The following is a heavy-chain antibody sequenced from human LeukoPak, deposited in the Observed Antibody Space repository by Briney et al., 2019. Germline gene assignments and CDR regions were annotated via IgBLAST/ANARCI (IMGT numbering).Heavy chain of an antibody. CDR2: INPHSGGT. Sequence: GASVKVSCKAFGYSFTGYYMHWVRQAPGQGLEWMGWINPHSGGTVYAQKFQGRVTMTRDTSISTVYMELSRLRSDDTAVYYCARPYEWGSPEAFDVWGQGTMVTVSS. CDR1: GYSFTGYY. D-gene: IGHD3-16*01. J-gene: IGHJ3*01. V-gene: IGHV1-2*02. CDR3: ARPYEWGSPEAFDV.